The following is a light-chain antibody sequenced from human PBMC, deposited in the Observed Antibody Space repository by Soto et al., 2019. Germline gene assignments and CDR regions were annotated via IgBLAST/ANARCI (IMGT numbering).Light chain of an antibody. V-gene: IGLV2-23*01. J-gene: IGLJ1*01. CDR1: SSDVGSYNL. CDR3: CSYAGSSTYV. Sequence: QSVLTQPASVSGSPGQSITISCTGTSSDVGSYNLVSWYQQHPGKAPKVIIHEGSKRPSGVSNRFSGSKSGNTAPLTISGLQGEDEADYYCCSYAGSSTYVFGTGTKV. CDR2: EGS.